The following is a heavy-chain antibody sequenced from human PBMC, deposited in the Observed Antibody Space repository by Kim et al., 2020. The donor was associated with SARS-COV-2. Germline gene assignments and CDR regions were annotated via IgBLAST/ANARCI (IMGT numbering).Heavy chain of an antibody. CDR1: GYTFTGYY. D-gene: IGHD2-15*01. Sequence: ASVKVSCKASGYTFTGYYMHWVRQAPGQGLEWMGRINPNSGGTNYAQKFQGRVTMTRDTSISTAYMELSRLRSDDTAVYYCARDLRERGYCSGGSCYRYYYYMDVWGTGTTVSVSS. CDR2: INPNSGGT. V-gene: IGHV1-2*06. J-gene: IGHJ6*03. CDR3: ARDLRERGYCSGGSCYRYYYYMDV.